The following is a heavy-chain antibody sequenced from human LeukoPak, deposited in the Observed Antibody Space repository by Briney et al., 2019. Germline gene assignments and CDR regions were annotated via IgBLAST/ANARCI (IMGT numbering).Heavy chain of an antibody. Sequence: GGSLRLSCAASGFTFSSYAMSWVRQAPGKGLEWVSTISGSGSGGSTYYADSVKGRFTISRDNAKNSLYLQMSSLRAEDTALYYCAREGGWATTANDYWGQGTLVTVSS. CDR1: GFTFSSYA. CDR3: AREGGWATTANDY. D-gene: IGHD1-1*01. V-gene: IGHV3-23*01. J-gene: IGHJ4*02. CDR2: ISGSGSGGST.